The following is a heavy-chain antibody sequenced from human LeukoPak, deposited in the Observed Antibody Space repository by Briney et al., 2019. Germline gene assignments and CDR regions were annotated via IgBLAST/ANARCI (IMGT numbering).Heavy chain of an antibody. CDR1: GGSVSSYY. CDR2: IYTSGST. J-gene: IGHJ2*01. V-gene: IGHV4-4*07. Sequence: PSETLSLTCTVDGGSVSSYYWSWIRQPAGKGLEWIGRIYTSGSTNYNPSLKSRVTMSVDTSKNQFSLKLSSVTAADTAVYYCARGAARIAAAGTDWYFDLWGRGTLVTVSS. CDR3: ARGAARIAAAGTDWYFDL. D-gene: IGHD6-13*01.